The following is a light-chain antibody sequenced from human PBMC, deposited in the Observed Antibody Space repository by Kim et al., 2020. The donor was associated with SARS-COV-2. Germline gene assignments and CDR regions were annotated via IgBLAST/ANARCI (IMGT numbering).Light chain of an antibody. V-gene: IGLV1-47*02. J-gene: IGLJ3*02. CDR3: AAWDDSLSGNWV. Sequence: ELTQSPSASGTPGQRVTISCSGSSSNIGSNYVYWYQQLPGTAPKLLIYSNNQRPSGVPDRFSGSKSGTSASLAISGLRSEDEADYYCAAWDDSLSGNWVFGGGTQLTVL. CDR1: SSNIGSNY. CDR2: SNN.